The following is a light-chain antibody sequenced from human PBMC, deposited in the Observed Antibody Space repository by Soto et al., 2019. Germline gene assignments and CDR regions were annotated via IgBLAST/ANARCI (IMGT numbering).Light chain of an antibody. J-gene: IGKJ1*01. V-gene: IGKV1-27*01. CDR1: QGISNY. CDR3: QKYDSAPRT. CDR2: AAS. Sequence: DIQMTQSPSSLSASVGDSVTITCRASQGISNYLAWYQQTPGKVPKLLIYAASTLQSGVPSRFSGSGYGTDFTPTITSLQPEDVATYYCQKYDSAPRTFGQGTKVEIK.